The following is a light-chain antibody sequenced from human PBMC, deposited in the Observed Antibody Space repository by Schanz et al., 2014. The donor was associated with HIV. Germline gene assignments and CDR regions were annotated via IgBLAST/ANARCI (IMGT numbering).Light chain of an antibody. V-gene: IGLV1-44*01. J-gene: IGLJ3*02. CDR1: SSNIGSNT. CDR3: QSYDTHLGAVM. Sequence: QSAVTQPPSASGPPGQRVTISCSGSSSNIGSNTVNWYQQLPGTAPKLLIYSNNQRPSGVPDRFSGSKSGTSASLTITGLQAEDEADYYCQSYDTHLGAVMFGGGTKVTVL. CDR2: SNN.